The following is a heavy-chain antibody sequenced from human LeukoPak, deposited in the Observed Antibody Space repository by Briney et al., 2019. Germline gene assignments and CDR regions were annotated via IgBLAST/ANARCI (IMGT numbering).Heavy chain of an antibody. CDR1: GFTFSSYW. D-gene: IGHD5-18*01. V-gene: IGHV3-74*01. Sequence: GGSLRLSCVASGFTFSSYWMHWVRQAPGKGLVWVSRINNDDTSANYADSVKDRFTISRDNTKDTLFLQMSSLSDEDTAVYFCARETATPRTYYFDSWGQGTLVTVSS. CDR3: ARETATPRTYYFDS. CDR2: INNDDTSA. J-gene: IGHJ4*02.